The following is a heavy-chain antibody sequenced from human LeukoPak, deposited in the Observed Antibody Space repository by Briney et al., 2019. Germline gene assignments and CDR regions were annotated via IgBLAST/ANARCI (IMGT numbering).Heavy chain of an antibody. V-gene: IGHV3-30*14. D-gene: IGHD3-9*01. J-gene: IGHJ4*02. CDR1: GFTFSTYP. CDR3: ARVHDTTGYYHYFDS. Sequence: PGGSLRLSCEASGFTFSTYPMHWVRQAPDKGLEWVAMISHHGSNEYYADSVKGRFTISRDNSKNTVYLQMNNPRVEGTAIYYCARVHDTTGYYHYFDSWGQGTLVTVSS. CDR2: ISHHGSNE.